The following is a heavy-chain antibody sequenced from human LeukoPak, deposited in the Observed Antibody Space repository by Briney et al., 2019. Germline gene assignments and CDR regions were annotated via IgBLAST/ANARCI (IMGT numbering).Heavy chain of an antibody. CDR3: ARLYCSSTSCSRTDVHWFDP. D-gene: IGHD2-2*01. CDR1: GGSISSYY. Sequence: SETLSLTCTVSGGSISSYYWSWIRQPPGKGLEWVGYIYTSGSTNYNPSLKSRVTISVDTSKNQFSLKLSSVTAADTAVYYCARLYCSSTSCSRTDVHWFDPWGQGTLVTVSS. CDR2: IYTSGST. V-gene: IGHV4-4*09. J-gene: IGHJ5*02.